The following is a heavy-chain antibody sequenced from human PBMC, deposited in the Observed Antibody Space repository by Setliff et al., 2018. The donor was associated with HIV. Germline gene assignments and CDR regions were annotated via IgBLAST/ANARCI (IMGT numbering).Heavy chain of an antibody. CDR3: ARVARVHPFDP. Sequence: SETLSLTCTVSGGSITTTNYYWGWVRQSPGKGLEWIGVIYYRGSAYYNLSLQSRVTLSVDTSKNSFSLHLTSVTAADTAVYFCARVARVHPFDPWGQGTLVTVSS. CDR2: IYYRGSA. CDR1: GGSITTTNYY. J-gene: IGHJ5*02. V-gene: IGHV4-39*07.